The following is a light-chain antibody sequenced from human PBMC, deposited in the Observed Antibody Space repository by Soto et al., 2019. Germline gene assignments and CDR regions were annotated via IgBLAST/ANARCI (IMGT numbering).Light chain of an antibody. CDR1: SGHSSYI. CDR2: LEGSGSY. V-gene: IGLV4-60*02. CDR3: ETWDSNTRV. J-gene: IGLJ1*01. Sequence: QPVLTQSSSASASLGSSVKLTCTLSSGHSSYIIAWHQQQPGKAPRYLMKLEGSGSYNKGSGVPDRFSGSSSGADRYLIISNLQFEDEADYYCETWDSNTRVFGTGTKLTVL.